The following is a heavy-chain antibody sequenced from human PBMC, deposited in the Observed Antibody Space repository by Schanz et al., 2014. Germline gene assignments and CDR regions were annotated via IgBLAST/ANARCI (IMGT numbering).Heavy chain of an antibody. CDR3: AFDRDDAYDI. Sequence: QVQLVQSGAEVKKPGASVKVSCKASGHTFSRYYLHWVRQAPGQGLEWMGIIYLSDGSTRYAQKFQGRVTVTRDTSTTTVYMDLSSLISEDTAVYYCAFDRDDAYDIWGQGTTVTVSS. D-gene: IGHD3-9*01. J-gene: IGHJ3*02. V-gene: IGHV1-46*01. CDR1: GHTFSRYY. CDR2: IYLSDGST.